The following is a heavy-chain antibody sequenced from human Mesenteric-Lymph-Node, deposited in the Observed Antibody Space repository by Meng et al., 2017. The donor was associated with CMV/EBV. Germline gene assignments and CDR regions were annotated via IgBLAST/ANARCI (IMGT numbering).Heavy chain of an antibody. V-gene: IGHV4-59*12. CDR1: GGSISSYY. D-gene: IGHD2-2*01. CDR3: ARGGVDCSSTSCFLFYYYYGMDV. Sequence: SETLSLTCTVSGGSISSYYWSWIRQPPGKGLEWIGYIYYSGSTNYNPSLKSRVTISVDTSKNQFSLKLSSVTAADTAVYYCARGGVDCSSTSCFLFYYYYGMDVWGQGTTVTVSS. CDR2: IYYSGST. J-gene: IGHJ6*02.